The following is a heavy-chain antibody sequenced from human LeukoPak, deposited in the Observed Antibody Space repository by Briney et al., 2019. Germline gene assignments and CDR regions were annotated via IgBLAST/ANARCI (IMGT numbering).Heavy chain of an antibody. J-gene: IGHJ4*02. CDR1: GGSISSYY. CDR2: IYYSGST. V-gene: IGHV4-59*01. Sequence: ASGPTLVKPSETLSLTCTVSGGSISSYYWSWIRQPPGKGLEWIGYIYYSGSTNYNPSLKSRVTISVDTSKTQFSLKLSSVTAADTAVYYCARTLGGNLDYWGQGILVTVSS. D-gene: IGHD4-23*01. CDR3: ARTLGGNLDY.